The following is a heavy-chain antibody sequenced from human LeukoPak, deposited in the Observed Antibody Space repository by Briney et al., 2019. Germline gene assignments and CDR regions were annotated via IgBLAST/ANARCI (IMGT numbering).Heavy chain of an antibody. D-gene: IGHD3-10*01. CDR3: AKVETAGYYGSGSYGGGFDY. J-gene: IGHJ4*02. CDR1: GGTFSSYA. Sequence: SVKVSCKASGGTFSSYAISWVRQAPGQGLEWMGGIIPIFGTANYAQKFQGRVTITADESTSTAYMELSSLRAEDTAVYYCAKVETAGYYGSGSYGGGFDYWGQGTLVTVSS. CDR2: IIPIFGTA. V-gene: IGHV1-69*13.